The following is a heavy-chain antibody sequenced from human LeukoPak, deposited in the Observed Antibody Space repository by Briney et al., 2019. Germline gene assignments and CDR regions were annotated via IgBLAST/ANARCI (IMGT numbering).Heavy chain of an antibody. Sequence: QPGGSLRLSCSASGFTFSSYAMHWVRQAPGKGLECVSGISSNGGSTYYADSVKGRFTISRDNSKNTLYLQMSSLRAEDTAVYYCVKVRVRVNALVNCGQGDLGTVSS. CDR3: VKVRVRVNALVN. D-gene: IGHD3-10*01. CDR2: ISSNGGST. CDR1: GFTFSSYA. J-gene: IGHJ4*02. V-gene: IGHV3-64D*06.